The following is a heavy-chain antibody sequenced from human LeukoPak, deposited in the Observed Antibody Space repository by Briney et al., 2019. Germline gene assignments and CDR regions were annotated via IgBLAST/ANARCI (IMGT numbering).Heavy chain of an antibody. CDR2: IYHSGST. CDR1: SGSISSGGYS. D-gene: IGHD4-17*01. CDR3: ARVGSTTELDY. V-gene: IGHV4-30-2*01. Sequence: SETLSLTCAVSSGSISSGGYSWSWIRQPPGKGLEWIGYIYHSGSTYYNPSLKSRVTISVDRSKNQFSLKLSSVTAADTAVYYCARVGSTTELDYWGQGTLVTVSS. J-gene: IGHJ4*02.